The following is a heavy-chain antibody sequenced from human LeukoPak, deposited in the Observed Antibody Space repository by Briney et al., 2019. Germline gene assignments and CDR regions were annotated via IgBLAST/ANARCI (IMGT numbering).Heavy chain of an antibody. CDR1: GYTFTGYY. J-gene: IGHJ4*02. Sequence: ASVKVSCKASGYTFTGYYVHWVRQAPGQGLEWMGWMNPKSGGTNYAQKFEARVTMNRDTSISTAYMEVSRLRFDDTAVYYCARSPDILTGEKFDYWGQGTLVTVSS. D-gene: IGHD3-9*01. V-gene: IGHV1-2*02. CDR3: ARSPDILTGEKFDY. CDR2: MNPKSGGT.